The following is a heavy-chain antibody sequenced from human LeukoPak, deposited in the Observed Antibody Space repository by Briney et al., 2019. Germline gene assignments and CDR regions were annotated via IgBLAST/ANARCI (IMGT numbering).Heavy chain of an antibody. CDR1: GVSLSSVGYY. CDR2: ISYSGST. Sequence: PSETLSLTCTVSGVSLSSVGYYWSWIRQTPGKGLEWIGYISYSGSTNYNPSLKSRVTISLGTSKNQFFLKLNSVTAADTALYYCARGNADWGQGTLVTVSS. J-gene: IGHJ4*02. CDR3: ARGNAD. V-gene: IGHV4-61*08.